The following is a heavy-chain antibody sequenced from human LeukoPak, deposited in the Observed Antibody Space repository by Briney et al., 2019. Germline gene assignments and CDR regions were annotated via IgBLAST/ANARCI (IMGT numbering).Heavy chain of an antibody. Sequence: SETLSLTCAVYGGSFSGNYWTWIRQPPGKGLEWIGEIYHSGSTNYNPSLKSRVTISVDTSKKQFSLKLSSVTAADTAVYYCARGGYGGFDYWGQGTLVTVSS. CDR2: IYHSGST. V-gene: IGHV4-34*01. D-gene: IGHD4-23*01. J-gene: IGHJ4*02. CDR1: GGSFSGNY. CDR3: ARGGYGGFDY.